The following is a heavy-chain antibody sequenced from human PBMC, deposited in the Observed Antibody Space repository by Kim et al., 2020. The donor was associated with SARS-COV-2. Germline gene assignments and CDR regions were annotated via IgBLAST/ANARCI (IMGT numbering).Heavy chain of an antibody. J-gene: IGHJ4*02. V-gene: IGHV3-64*01. CDR2: ISSNGYST. CDR1: GFTLTNYA. Sequence: GGSLRLSCTASGFTLTNYAMHWVRQAPGKGLEYVAAISSNGYSTYYANFVEGRFTISRDTSKNTLYLQLGSLRAEDMAMYYCAREARNSGNYDYLDYWGQGILVSVSS. D-gene: IGHD1-26*01. CDR3: AREARNSGNYDYLDY.